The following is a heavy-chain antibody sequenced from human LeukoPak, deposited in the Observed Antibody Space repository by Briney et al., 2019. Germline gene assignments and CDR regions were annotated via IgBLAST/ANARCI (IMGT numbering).Heavy chain of an antibody. CDR2: IRGGSTKM. CDR1: GFSFSTCS. CDR3: AIDPFYYGSGIYSDY. V-gene: IGHV3-48*01. D-gene: IGHD3-10*01. Sequence: GGSLRLSCVASGFSFSTCSMNWVRQAPGKGLDWLSYIRGGSTKMYYADPVKGRFTIPRDNAKNSLYLQINNLRAEDTAVYYCAIDPFYYGSGIYSDYWGQGTLVTVSS. J-gene: IGHJ4*02.